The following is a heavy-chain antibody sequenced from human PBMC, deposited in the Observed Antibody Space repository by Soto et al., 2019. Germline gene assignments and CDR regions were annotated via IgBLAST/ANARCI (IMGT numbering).Heavy chain of an antibody. CDR1: GFTFSSYW. CDR2: INSDGSST. D-gene: IGHD2-15*01. Sequence: EVQLVESGGGLVQPGGSLRLSCAASGFTFSSYWMHWVRQAPGKGLVWVSRINSDGSSTSYADSVKGRFTISRDNAKNTRYRKMSSLRAEDTAVYYGARGGWNWYFDLWGRGTLVTVSS. V-gene: IGHV3-74*01. CDR3: ARGGWNWYFDL. J-gene: IGHJ2*01.